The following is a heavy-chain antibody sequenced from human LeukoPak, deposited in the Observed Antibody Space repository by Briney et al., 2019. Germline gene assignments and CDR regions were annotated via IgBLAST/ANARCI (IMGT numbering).Heavy chain of an antibody. D-gene: IGHD4-17*01. CDR2: IKQDGSDK. J-gene: IGHJ4*02. CDR3: ASDGDYGY. CDR1: GFTSSSYW. Sequence: GGSLRLSCAPSGFTSSSYWMSWVRQAPGKGLEWVANIKQDGSDKYYVGSVKGRFTISRDNAKNSLYLQMNSLRAEDTAVYYCASDGDYGYWGQGTLVTVSS. V-gene: IGHV3-7*01.